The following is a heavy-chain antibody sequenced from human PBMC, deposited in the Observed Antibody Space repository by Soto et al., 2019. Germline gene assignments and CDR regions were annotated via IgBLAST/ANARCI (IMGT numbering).Heavy chain of an antibody. CDR2: ISDYNGNT. Sequence: VYCKACASTIPRHGMSWVRQAPVQGLEWMGCISDYNGNTKYAQKLQGRVTMTTDTSTSTAYMGLRSLRSDDTAVYYCAGALPPFDYWG. V-gene: IGHV1-18*01. CDR1: ASTIPRHG. J-gene: IGHJ4*01. CDR3: AGALPPFDY.